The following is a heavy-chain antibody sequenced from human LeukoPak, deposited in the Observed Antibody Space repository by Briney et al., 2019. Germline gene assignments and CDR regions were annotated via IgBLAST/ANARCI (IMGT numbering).Heavy chain of an antibody. J-gene: IGHJ4*02. CDR2: INSDGSST. V-gene: IGHV3-74*01. CDR3: ARIDY. CDR1: GFTFSCYW. Sequence: PGGSLRLSCAASGFTFSCYWMHWVRQVPGKGLEWVSRINSDGSSTNYADSVKGRFTISRDNAKNTLYLQMNSLRAEDTAVYYCARIDYWGQGTLVTVSS.